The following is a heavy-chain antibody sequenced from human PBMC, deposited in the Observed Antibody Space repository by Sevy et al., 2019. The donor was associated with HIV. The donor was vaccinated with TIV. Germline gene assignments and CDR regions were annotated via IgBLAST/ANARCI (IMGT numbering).Heavy chain of an antibody. J-gene: IGHJ4*02. V-gene: IGHV5-51*01. Sequence: GESLKISCQASGYTFTRYWIGWVRQLPGKGLEWRGIIYPGDSHTLYSPSFHGQVTISADKSITTAYLQWNSLTASDTAMFYCATLAGNCNTTHCSSHGYFDNWGQGTLVTVSS. CDR3: ATLAGNCNTTHCSSHGYFDN. CDR2: IYPGDSHT. D-gene: IGHD2-15*01. CDR1: GYTFTRYW.